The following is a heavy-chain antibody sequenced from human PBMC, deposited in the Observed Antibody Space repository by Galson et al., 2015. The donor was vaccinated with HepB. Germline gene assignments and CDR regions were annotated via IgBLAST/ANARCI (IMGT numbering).Heavy chain of an antibody. CDR3: ATGYYDSSGYFYYGMDV. Sequence: SLRLSCAASGFTVSSNYMSWVRQAPGKGLEWVSVIYSGGSTYYADSVKGRFTISRDNSKNTLYLQMNSLRAEDTAVYYCATGYYDSSGYFYYGMDVWGQGTTVTVSS. J-gene: IGHJ6*02. D-gene: IGHD3-22*01. CDR2: IYSGGST. V-gene: IGHV3-53*01. CDR1: GFTVSSNY.